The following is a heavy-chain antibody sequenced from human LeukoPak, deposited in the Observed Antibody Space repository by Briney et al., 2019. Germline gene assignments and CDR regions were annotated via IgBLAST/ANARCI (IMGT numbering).Heavy chain of an antibody. CDR1: GGSISSSSYY. J-gene: IGHJ4*02. D-gene: IGHD4-11*01. CDR2: IYYSGST. Sequence: PSETLSLTCTVSGGSISSSSYYWGWIRQPPGQGLEYIGSIYYSGSTYYNPSLKSRVTMAVDTSKNQFSLKLSSVTAADTAVYYCASALVTTTLVFDYWGQGTLVTVSS. CDR3: ASALVTTTLVFDY. V-gene: IGHV4-39*01.